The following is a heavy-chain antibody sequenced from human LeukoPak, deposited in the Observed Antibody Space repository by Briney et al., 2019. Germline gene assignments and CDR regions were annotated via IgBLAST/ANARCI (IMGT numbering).Heavy chain of an antibody. V-gene: IGHV1-8*01. D-gene: IGHD2-2*01. CDR2: MNPNSGNT. CDR3: ARSGVVVVPAVTHYYYYYYMDV. J-gene: IGHJ6*03. Sequence: ASVKVSCKASGYTFTSYVINWVRQATGQGLEWMGWMNPNSGNTGYAQKFQGRVTMTRNTSISTAYMELSSLRSEDTAVYYCARSGVVVVPAVTHYYYYYYMDVWGKGTTVTVSS. CDR1: GYTFTSYV.